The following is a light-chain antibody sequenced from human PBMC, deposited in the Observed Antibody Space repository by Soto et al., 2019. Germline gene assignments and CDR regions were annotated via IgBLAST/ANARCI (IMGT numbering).Light chain of an antibody. CDR2: EGT. J-gene: IGLJ1*01. CDR1: SSDVGSYDL. V-gene: IGLV2-23*01. CDR3: YSYAGDSLYV. Sequence: QSALTQPASVSGPPGQSITISCTGNSSDVGSYDLVSWYQHHPGKVPKLLVYEGTKRPSGVSDRFSGSKSGNTASLTISGLQAEDEADYYCYSYAGDSLYVFGTGTKLTVL.